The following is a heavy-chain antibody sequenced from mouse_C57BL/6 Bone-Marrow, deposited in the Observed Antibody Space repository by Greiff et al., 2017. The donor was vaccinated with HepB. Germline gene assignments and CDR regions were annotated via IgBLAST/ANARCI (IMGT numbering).Heavy chain of an antibody. D-gene: IGHD2-5*01. CDR1: GFTFSSYA. Sequence: DVKLVESGGGLVKPGGSLKLSCAASGFTFSSYAMSWVRQTPEKRLEWVATISDGGSYTYYPDNVKGRFTISRDNAKNNLYLQMSHLKSEDTAMYYCARDPPYYSNYHPYYFDYWGQGTTLTVSS. J-gene: IGHJ2*01. V-gene: IGHV5-4*01. CDR2: ISDGGSYT. CDR3: ARDPPYYSNYHPYYFDY.